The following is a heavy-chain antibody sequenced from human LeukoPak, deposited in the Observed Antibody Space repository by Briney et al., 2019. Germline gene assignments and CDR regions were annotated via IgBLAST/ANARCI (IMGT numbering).Heavy chain of an antibody. CDR1: GYTFTGYY. CDR2: INPNSGGT. Sequence: ASVKVSRKASGYTFTGYYMHWVRQAPGQGLEWMGWINPNSGGTNYAQKFQGRVTMTRDTSISTAYMELSRLRSDDTAVYYCAREVRWELLNFDYWGQGTLVTASS. V-gene: IGHV1-2*02. J-gene: IGHJ4*02. D-gene: IGHD1-26*01. CDR3: AREVRWELLNFDY.